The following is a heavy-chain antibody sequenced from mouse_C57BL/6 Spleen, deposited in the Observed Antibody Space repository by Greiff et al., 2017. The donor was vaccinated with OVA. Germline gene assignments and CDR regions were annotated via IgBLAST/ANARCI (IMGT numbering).Heavy chain of an antibody. CDR2: ISSGSSTI. CDR3: ARNSYWYFDV. Sequence: EVKVVESGGGLVKPGGSLKLSCAASGFTFSDYGMHWVRQAPEKGLEWVAYISSGSSTIYYADTVKGRFTISRDNAKNTLFLQMTSLRSEDTAMYYCARNSYWYFDVWGTGTTVTVSS. J-gene: IGHJ1*03. V-gene: IGHV5-17*01. CDR1: GFTFSDYG.